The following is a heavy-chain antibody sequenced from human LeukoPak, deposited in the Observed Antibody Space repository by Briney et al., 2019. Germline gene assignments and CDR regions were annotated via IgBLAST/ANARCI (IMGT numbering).Heavy chain of an antibody. D-gene: IGHD6-6*01. V-gene: IGHV4-34*01. CDR2: INHSGST. CDR1: GGSFSGYY. Sequence: SETLSLTCAVYGGSFSGYYWSWIRQPPGKGLEWIGEINHSGSTNYNPSLKSRVTISVDKSKNQFSLKLSSVTAADTAVYYCARARLGYSSSSLDYWGQGTLVTVSS. CDR3: ARARLGYSSSSLDY. J-gene: IGHJ4*02.